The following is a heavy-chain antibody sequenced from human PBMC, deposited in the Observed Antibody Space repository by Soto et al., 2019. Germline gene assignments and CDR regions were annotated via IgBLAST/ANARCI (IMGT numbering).Heavy chain of an antibody. Sequence: LRLSCAASGFTFTRYSMNWVRQAPGKGLEWVPSISSTTNYIYYGDSMKGRFTISRDNAKNSLYLEMNSLRAEDTAVYYCARESEDLTSNFDYWGQGTLVTVSS. J-gene: IGHJ4*02. V-gene: IGHV3-21*06. CDR1: GFTFTRYS. CDR2: ISSTTNYI. CDR3: ARESEDLTSNFDY.